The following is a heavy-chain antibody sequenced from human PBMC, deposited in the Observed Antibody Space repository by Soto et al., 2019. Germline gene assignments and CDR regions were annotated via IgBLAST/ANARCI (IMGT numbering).Heavy chain of an antibody. CDR2: IWYDGSNK. CDR3: ARDPVNTIVGVARRADACDI. D-gene: IGHD3-3*01. Sequence: QVQLVESGGGVVQPGRSLRLSCAASGFTFSSYGMHWVRQAPGKGLEWVAVIWYDGSNKYYADSVKGRFTISRDNSKNTLYLQMNSLRAEDTPVYYCARDPVNTIVGVARRADACDIWGQGTMVTVSS. J-gene: IGHJ3*02. CDR1: GFTFSSYG. V-gene: IGHV3-33*01.